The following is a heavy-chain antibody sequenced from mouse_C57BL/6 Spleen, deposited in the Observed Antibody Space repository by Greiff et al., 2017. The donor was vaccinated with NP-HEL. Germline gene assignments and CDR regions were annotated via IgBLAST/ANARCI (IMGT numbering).Heavy chain of an antibody. Sequence: ESGPGLVKPSQSLSLTCSVTGYSITSGYYWNWIRQFPGNKLEWMGYISYDGSNNSNPSLKNRISITRDTSKNQFFLKLNSVTTEDTATYYFAREGVYDGNYYAMDYWGQGTSVTVSS. CDR1: GYSITSGYY. V-gene: IGHV3-6*01. CDR2: ISYDGSN. CDR3: AREGVYDGNYYAMDY. J-gene: IGHJ4*01. D-gene: IGHD2-1*01.